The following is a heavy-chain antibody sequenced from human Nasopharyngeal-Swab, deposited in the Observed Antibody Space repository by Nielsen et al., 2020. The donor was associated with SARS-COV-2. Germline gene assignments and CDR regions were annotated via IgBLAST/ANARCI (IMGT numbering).Heavy chain of an antibody. CDR2: IYSSGST. Sequence: WIRRAPGKGLEWIGYIYSSGSTNYNPSLKSRVTIPVDTSKNKFSLKLNSVTAADTAVYYCARQRYFDAWGQGTLVTVSS. V-gene: IGHV4-59*08. CDR3: ARQRYFDA. D-gene: IGHD3-9*01. J-gene: IGHJ4*02.